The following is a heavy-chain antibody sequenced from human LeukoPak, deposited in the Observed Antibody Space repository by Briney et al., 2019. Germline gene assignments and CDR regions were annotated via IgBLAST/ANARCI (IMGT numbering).Heavy chain of an antibody. J-gene: IGHJ4*02. D-gene: IGHD3-22*01. Sequence: GESLKISCKGSGYSFTKNWIGWVRQMPGKGLEWMGIIYPPDSDTRYGRSFQGQVTISVDESITTAYLQWSSLKASDTAMYYCARSSSYSPYYLDSWGQGTLVTVSS. V-gene: IGHV5-51*01. CDR2: IYPPDSDT. CDR3: ARSSSYSPYYLDS. CDR1: GYSFTKNW.